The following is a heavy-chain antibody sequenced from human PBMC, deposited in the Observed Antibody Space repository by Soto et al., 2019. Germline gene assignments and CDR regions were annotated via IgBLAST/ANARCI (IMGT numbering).Heavy chain of an antibody. CDR3: AKDRLAGGFDD. CDR2: VSATAGTT. Sequence: GGSLRLSCAASGFTFSNYAMSWVRQAPGKGLEWVSLVSATAGTTYYTDSVKGRFTISRDNSRNTVYLQMSSLRADDAAVYYCAKDRLAGGFDDWGQGALVTVSS. CDR1: GFTFSNYA. D-gene: IGHD3-16*01. J-gene: IGHJ4*02. V-gene: IGHV3-23*01.